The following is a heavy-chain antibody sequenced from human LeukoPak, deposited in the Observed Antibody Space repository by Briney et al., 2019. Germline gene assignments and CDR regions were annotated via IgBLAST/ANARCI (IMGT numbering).Heavy chain of an antibody. Sequence: SETLSLTCTVSGGSISSYYWSWVRQPAGKGLEWIGRIYSSGSNNDNPSLESRVTISVDTSKNQFSLKLSSVTAADTAVYYCARGGRSGSYSFDCWGRGTLVTVSS. D-gene: IGHD1-26*01. V-gene: IGHV4-4*07. CDR1: GGSISSYY. CDR2: IYSSGSN. J-gene: IGHJ4*02. CDR3: ARGGRSGSYSFDC.